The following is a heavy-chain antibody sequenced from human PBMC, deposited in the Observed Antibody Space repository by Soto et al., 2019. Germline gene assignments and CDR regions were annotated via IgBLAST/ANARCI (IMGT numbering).Heavy chain of an antibody. CDR2: INHSGRT. CDR1: GGSCRGYY. J-gene: IGHJ4*02. CDR3: ARVKDDGWSGYYYTLDY. D-gene: IGHD3-3*01. V-gene: IGHV4-34*01. Sequence: SEILSLTCAVYGGSCRGYYWRWIRQPPGQGLEWIGEINHSGRTNYNPSLKSPVTISVDTSKNQFSLKLRSVTAADTAVYYCARVKDDGWSGYYYTLDYWGQEIL.